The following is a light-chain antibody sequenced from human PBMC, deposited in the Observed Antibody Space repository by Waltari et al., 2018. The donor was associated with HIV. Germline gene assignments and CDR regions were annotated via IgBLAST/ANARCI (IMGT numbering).Light chain of an antibody. CDR3: VLYVGGGVWV. CDR1: SGSVSASSS. CDR2: KPG. Sequence: QTVVTQESSFSVSPGGTVTLTCALTSGSVSASSSPRWYQQTPCQAPRRRICKPGPGSSGVPDRFAGSIRVNKAALTITGSQAEGGADYYCVLYVGGGVWVFGGGTKLTVL. J-gene: IGLJ3*02. V-gene: IGLV8-61*01.